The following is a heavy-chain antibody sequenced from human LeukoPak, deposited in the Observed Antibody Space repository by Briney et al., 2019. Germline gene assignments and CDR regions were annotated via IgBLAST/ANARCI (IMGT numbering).Heavy chain of an antibody. CDR3: ARTEDSGYDFPYFDY. Sequence: SETLSLTCTVSGGSISSYYWSWIRQHPGKGLEWIGYIYYSGSTYYNPSLKSRVTISVDTSKNQFSLKLSSVTVADTAVYYCARTEDSGYDFPYFDYWGQGTLVTVSS. D-gene: IGHD5-12*01. J-gene: IGHJ4*02. CDR1: GGSISSYY. CDR2: IYYSGST. V-gene: IGHV4-59*06.